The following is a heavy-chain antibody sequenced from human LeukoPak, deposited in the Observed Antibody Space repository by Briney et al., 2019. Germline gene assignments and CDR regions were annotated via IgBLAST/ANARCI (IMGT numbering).Heavy chain of an antibody. CDR3: ARAYASTGYAYLHQ. Sequence: SETLSLTCAVYGGSFSGYYWSWIRQPPGKGLEWIGEINHSGSTNYNPSLKSRVTMSVDTSNNQFSLNLTSVTAADTAVYYCARAYASTGYAYLHQWGQGTLVTVSS. CDR1: GGSFSGYY. J-gene: IGHJ1*01. D-gene: IGHD3-22*01. CDR2: INHSGST. V-gene: IGHV4-34*01.